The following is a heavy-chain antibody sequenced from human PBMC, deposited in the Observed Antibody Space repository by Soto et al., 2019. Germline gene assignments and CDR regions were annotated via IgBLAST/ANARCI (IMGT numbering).Heavy chain of an antibody. D-gene: IGHD6-19*01. CDR3: AGGRVAVDGTYYYGMDV. CDR2: INHSGST. J-gene: IGHJ6*02. CDR1: GGSFSGYY. V-gene: IGHV4-34*01. Sequence: SETLSLTCAVYGGSFSGYYWSWIRQPPGKGLEWIGEINHSGSTNYNPSLKSRVTISVDTSKNQFSLKLRSVTAADTAVYYCAGGRVAVDGTYYYGMDVWGQGTTVTVSS.